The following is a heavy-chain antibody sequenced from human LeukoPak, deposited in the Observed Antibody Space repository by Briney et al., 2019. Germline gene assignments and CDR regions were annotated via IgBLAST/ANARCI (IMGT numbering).Heavy chain of an antibody. CDR3: AILWFGELVTDS. D-gene: IGHD3-10*01. Sequence: SETLSLTCTVSGYSISSGYCWGWIRPPPGKGLEWIGRICHSGSTFYNPSLKRRVTISGDTSKKQFSLKLRSVTAADTAVYYCAILWFGELVTDSWGQGTLVTVSS. V-gene: IGHV4-38-2*02. CDR2: ICHSGST. CDR1: GYSISSGYC. J-gene: IGHJ4*02.